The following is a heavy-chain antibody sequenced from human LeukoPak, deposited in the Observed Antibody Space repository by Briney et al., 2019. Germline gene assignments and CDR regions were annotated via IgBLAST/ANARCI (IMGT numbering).Heavy chain of an antibody. V-gene: IGHV4-59*08. CDR2: IYYSGST. Sequence: SETLSLTCTVSGXSISSYYWSWIRQTPGKGLEWIGYIYYSGSTKYNPSLKSRVTISVGTSKNQFSLKLSSVTAADTAVYYCASGSYYFDYWGQGTLVTVSS. CDR3: ASGSYYFDY. J-gene: IGHJ4*02. CDR1: GXSISSYY. D-gene: IGHD1-26*01.